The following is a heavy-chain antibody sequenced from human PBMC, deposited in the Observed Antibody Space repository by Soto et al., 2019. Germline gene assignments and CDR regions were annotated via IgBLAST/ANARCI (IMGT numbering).Heavy chain of an antibody. CDR3: TRDPVTTAGYGMDV. J-gene: IGHJ6*02. CDR1: GFTVGSSF. V-gene: IGHV3-66*01. D-gene: IGHD2-21*02. Sequence: DVQLVESGGDLVQPGESLRLSCAAFGFTVGSSFMSWVRQAPGKGLEWVSVVYTTGTTYYADSVKGRVTISRDDAKNTVYLRMNSLTVEDTAVYYCTRDPVTTAGYGMDVWGQGTTVIVS. CDR2: VYTTGTT.